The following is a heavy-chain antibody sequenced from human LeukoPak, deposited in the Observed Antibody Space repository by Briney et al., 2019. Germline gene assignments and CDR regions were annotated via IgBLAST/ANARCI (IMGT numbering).Heavy chain of an antibody. CDR3: ARGKTTPVY. CDR1: GGSISSGSYY. Sequence: PSETLSLTCTVSGGSISSGSYYWSWIRQPAGKGLEWIGRIYTSGSTNYNPSLKSRVTISVDTSKNQFSLKLSSVTAADTAVYYCARGKTTPVYWGQGTLVTVSS. D-gene: IGHD2-15*01. J-gene: IGHJ4*02. CDR2: IYTSGST. V-gene: IGHV4-61*02.